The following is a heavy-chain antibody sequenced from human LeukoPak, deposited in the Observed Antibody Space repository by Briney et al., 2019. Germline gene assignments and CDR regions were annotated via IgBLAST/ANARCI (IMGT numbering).Heavy chain of an antibody. D-gene: IGHD2-2*01. J-gene: IGHJ6*03. CDR2: IYYSGST. CDR3: AGGCSSTSCPDYYYYYMDV. CDR1: GGSISSYY. V-gene: IGHV4-59*01. Sequence: SETLSLTCTVSGGSISSYYWSWIRQPPGKGLEWIGYIYYSGSTNYNPSLKSRVTISVDTSKNQFSPKLSSVTAADTAVYYCAGGCSSTSCPDYYYYYMDVWGKGTTVTVSS.